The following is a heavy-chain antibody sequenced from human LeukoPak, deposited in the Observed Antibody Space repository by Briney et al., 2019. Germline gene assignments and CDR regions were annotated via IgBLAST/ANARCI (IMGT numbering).Heavy chain of an antibody. D-gene: IGHD3-16*01. CDR3: ARMLLNWFDP. CDR1: GFTFSDYY. Sequence: PGGSLRLSCAASGFTFSDYYMSWIRQAPGKGLEWVSYIISSGSTIYYADSVRGRFTISRDNAKNPLYLQMNSPRAEDTAVYYCARMLLNWFDPWGQGTLVTVSS. V-gene: IGHV3-11*04. J-gene: IGHJ5*02. CDR2: IISSGSTI.